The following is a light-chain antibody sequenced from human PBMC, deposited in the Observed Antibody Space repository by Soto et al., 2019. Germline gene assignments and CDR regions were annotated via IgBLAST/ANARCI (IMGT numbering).Light chain of an antibody. CDR2: AAS. V-gene: IGKV1-12*01. CDR1: QDINNW. J-gene: IGKJ4*01. Sequence: DIQMTQSPSSVSASVGDRVTITCRASQDINNWLAWYQQKPGKAPKLQIYAASSLQSGVPSRFSGSGSGTDFTLTINNLQPDDFATYCCHQANSFLALSLGGGSKVDIK. CDR3: HQANSFLALS.